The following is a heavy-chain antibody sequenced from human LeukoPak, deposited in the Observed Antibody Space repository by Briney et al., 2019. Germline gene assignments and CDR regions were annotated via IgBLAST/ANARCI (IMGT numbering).Heavy chain of an antibody. CDR2: INPNSGAT. Sequence: GASVKVSFTASGYTFTVYYMHWVRQAPGQGGEWMGWINPNSGATNYAQKFQGRVTMTRDTAISTAYMELRGLKSDDTPVYYCARDYDYVWGSYRYTFPDYWGQGSLVTVSS. J-gene: IGHJ4*02. CDR3: ARDYDYVWGSYRYTFPDY. V-gene: IGHV1-2*02. D-gene: IGHD3-16*02. CDR1: GYTFTVYY.